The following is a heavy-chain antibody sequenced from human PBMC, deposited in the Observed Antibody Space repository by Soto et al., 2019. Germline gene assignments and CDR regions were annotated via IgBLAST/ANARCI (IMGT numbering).Heavy chain of an antibody. CDR1: GGTFSSYA. D-gene: IGHD1-26*01. V-gene: IGHV1-69*01. Sequence: QVQLVQSGAEVEKPGSSVKVSCKASGGTFSSYAISWVRQAPGQGLEWMGGIIPIFGTANYAQKFQGRVTITADESTGTAYMELSSLRSEDTAVYYCARDPLVGATPTMTFDYWGQGTLVTVSS. J-gene: IGHJ4*02. CDR3: ARDPLVGATPTMTFDY. CDR2: IIPIFGTA.